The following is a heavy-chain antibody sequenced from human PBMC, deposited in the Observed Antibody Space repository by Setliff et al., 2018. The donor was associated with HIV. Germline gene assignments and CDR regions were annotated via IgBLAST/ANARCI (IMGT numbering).Heavy chain of an antibody. V-gene: IGHV4-31*03. Sequence: NPSETLSLTCTVSGGSISTGGYYWSWIRQQPGQGLEWIGYIYYRGTTHYNPSLRSRATLSVDTSKNQFSLNLRSVTVADTAVYYCARTTIVAVPAANYYFDFWGQGDLVTVSS. CDR2: IYYRGTT. J-gene: IGHJ4*02. CDR3: ARTTIVAVPAANYYFDF. CDR1: GGSISTGGYY. D-gene: IGHD2-2*01.